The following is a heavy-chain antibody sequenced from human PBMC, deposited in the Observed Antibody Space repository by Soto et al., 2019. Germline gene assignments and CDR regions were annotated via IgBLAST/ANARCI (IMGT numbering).Heavy chain of an antibody. CDR1: GTTFITYF. CDR3: ARVSVDVPE. V-gene: IGHV1-2*02. Sequence: QLQLVQSGAQVTKPGASVKVSCRISGTTFITYFIHWVRQAPGQGLEWMGWIDPKSGCTPYEQTFRGRVTMTRDTSINTAYMDLNRLTSRDPAMYYCARVSVDVPEWGQGTLITVS. CDR2: IDPKSGCT. J-gene: IGHJ4*02. D-gene: IGHD5-12*01.